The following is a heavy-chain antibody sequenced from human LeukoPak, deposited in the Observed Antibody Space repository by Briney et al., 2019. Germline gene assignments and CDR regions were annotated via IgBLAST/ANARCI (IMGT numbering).Heavy chain of an antibody. CDR2: ISSSSSYI. V-gene: IGHV3-21*01. Sequence: PGGSLRLSCAASGFTFSSYSMNWVRQAPGKGLEWVSSISSSSSYIYYADSVKGRFTISRDNAKNSLYLQMNSLRAEDTAVYYCARDDEFYYYMDVWGKGTTVTISS. J-gene: IGHJ6*03. CDR1: GFTFSSYS. CDR3: ARDDEFYYYMDV.